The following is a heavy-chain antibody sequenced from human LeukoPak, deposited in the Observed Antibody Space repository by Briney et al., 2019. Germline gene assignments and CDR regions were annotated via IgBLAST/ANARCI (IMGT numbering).Heavy chain of an antibody. V-gene: IGHV3-9*01. CDR3: AKGQGYYDSSGYYDIDY. Sequence: PGRSLRLSCAASGFTFDDYAMHWVRQAPGKGLEWVSGISWNSGSIGYADSVKGRFTISRDNAKNSLYLQMNSLRAEDTALYYCAKGQGYYDSSGYYDIDYWGQGTLVTVSS. J-gene: IGHJ4*02. D-gene: IGHD3-22*01. CDR1: GFTFDDYA. CDR2: ISWNSGSI.